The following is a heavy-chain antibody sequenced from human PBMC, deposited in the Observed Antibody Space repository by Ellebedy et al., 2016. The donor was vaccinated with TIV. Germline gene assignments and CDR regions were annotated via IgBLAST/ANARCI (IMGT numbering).Heavy chain of an antibody. Sequence: PGGSLRLSCAASGFTFSRYWMHWVRQVPGKGLVWVSRINSEGSTTTYADSVKGRFTISRDNAKNTLFLQMNSLRAEDTAVYYCAREHCGGDCFSITYDAFDIWGQGTMVTVSS. V-gene: IGHV3-74*01. CDR1: GFTFSRYW. D-gene: IGHD2-21*02. CDR3: AREHCGGDCFSITYDAFDI. J-gene: IGHJ3*02. CDR2: INSEGSTT.